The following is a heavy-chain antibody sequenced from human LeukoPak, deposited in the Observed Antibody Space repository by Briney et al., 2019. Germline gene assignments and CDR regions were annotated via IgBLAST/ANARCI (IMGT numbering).Heavy chain of an antibody. V-gene: IGHV3-11*01. J-gene: IGHJ4*02. CDR1: GFIFSDSY. CDR3: ARGALVTGQGAYPIFED. D-gene: IGHD2-21*02. CDR2: ISHTSRTI. Sequence: GGSLRLSCAASGFIFSDSYMNWLRQTPGKGLEWISYISHTSRTIYYTESVKGRFTIFRDNTKNSLCLQMDSLTVADTAVYYCARGALVTGQGAYPIFEDWGQGTLVTVSS.